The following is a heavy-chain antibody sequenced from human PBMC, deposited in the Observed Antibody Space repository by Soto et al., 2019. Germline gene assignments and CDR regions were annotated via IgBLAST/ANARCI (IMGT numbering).Heavy chain of an antibody. J-gene: IGHJ4*02. D-gene: IGHD6-13*01. V-gene: IGHV3-53*01. CDR3: ARGNVGSSWYYFDY. CDR2: IYSGGTT. Sequence: GGSLRLSCAASGFTLSDYYMTWIRQTPGKGLEWISYIYSGGTTYYEDSVKGRFTISRDTSKNTLYLQMSSLRAEDTAVYYCARGNVGSSWYYFDYWGQGTLVTVSS. CDR1: GFTLSDYY.